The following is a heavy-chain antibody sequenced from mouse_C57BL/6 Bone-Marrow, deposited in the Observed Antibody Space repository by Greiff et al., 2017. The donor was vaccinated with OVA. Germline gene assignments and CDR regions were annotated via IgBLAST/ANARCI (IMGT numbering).Heavy chain of an antibody. D-gene: IGHD1-1*01. J-gene: IGHJ4*01. CDR1: GFTFSSYG. V-gene: IGHV5-6*01. Sequence: EVQVVESGGDLVKPGGSLTLSCAASGFTFSSYGMSWVRQTPDKRLEWVATISSGGSYTYYPDSVKGRFTISRDNAKNTLYLQMSSLKSEDTAMYYCARIGPSTVVAPMDYWGQGTSVTVSS. CDR2: ISSGGSYT. CDR3: ARIGPSTVVAPMDY.